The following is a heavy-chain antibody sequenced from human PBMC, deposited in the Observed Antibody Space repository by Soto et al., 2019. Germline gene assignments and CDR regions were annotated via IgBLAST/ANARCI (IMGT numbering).Heavy chain of an antibody. Sequence: QVQLQESGPGLVKPSQTLSLTYTVSGGSISSPDHHWTWIRQSPGKGLEWIGAIYYSASTYYNPSLVSRLRISVDTSKNQFSLRLTSVTAADTAVYYCARDSRTPSGGMDVWGQGTTVTVSS. CDR1: GGSISSPDHH. CDR2: IYYSAST. CDR3: ARDSRTPSGGMDV. V-gene: IGHV4-30-4*01. J-gene: IGHJ6*02.